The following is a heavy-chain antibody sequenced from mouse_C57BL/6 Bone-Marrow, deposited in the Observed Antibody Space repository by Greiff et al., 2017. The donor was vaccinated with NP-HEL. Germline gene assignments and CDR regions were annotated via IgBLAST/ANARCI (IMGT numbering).Heavy chain of an antibody. D-gene: IGHD1-1*01. J-gene: IGHJ4*01. Sequence: VMLVESGPGLVAPSQSLSITCTVSGFSLTSYAISWVRQPPGKGLEWLGVIWTGGGTNYNSALKSRLSISKDNSKSQVFLKMNSLQTDDTARYYCASYGSSYYYAMDYWGQGTSVTVSS. CDR3: ASYGSSYYYAMDY. CDR2: IWTGGGT. V-gene: IGHV2-9-1*01. CDR1: GFSLTSYA.